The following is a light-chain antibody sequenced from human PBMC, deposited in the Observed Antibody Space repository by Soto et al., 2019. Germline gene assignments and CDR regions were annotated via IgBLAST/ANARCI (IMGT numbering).Light chain of an antibody. CDR3: QQFYITPWT. CDR2: WAS. J-gene: IGKJ1*01. Sequence: DIVMTQSPDSLAVSLGERATINCKSSQSVLYSSNNKNYLAWYQQKPGQTPKLLTYWASTRESGVPDRFSGSGSGTNFTLTISSLQAEDVAVYYCQQFYITPWTFGQGTNVEIK. CDR1: QSVLYSSNNKNY. V-gene: IGKV4-1*01.